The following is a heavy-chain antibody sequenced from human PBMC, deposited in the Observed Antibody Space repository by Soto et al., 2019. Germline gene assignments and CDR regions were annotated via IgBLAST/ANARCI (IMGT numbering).Heavy chain of an antibody. CDR2: INPSGGST. CDR1: GYTFTSYY. V-gene: IGHV1-46*01. CDR3: ARDRGYSSGWFDY. Sequence: ASEKVSCKASGYTFTSYYMDWVRQAPGQGIEWMGIINPSGGSTSHAQKFQGRVTMTRDTSPSTVYMELSSLRSEDTAVYYCARDRGYSSGWFDYWGQGTLVTVSS. J-gene: IGHJ4*02. D-gene: IGHD6-19*01.